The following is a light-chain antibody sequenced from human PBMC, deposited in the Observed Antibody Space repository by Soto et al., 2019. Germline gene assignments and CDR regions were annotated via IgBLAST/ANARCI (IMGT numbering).Light chain of an antibody. CDR1: QSISSY. J-gene: IGKJ3*01. Sequence: DIQMTQSPSSLSASVGDRVTITCRASQSISSYLNWYQQKPGKAPKLLIYAASRLQSGVPSRFSGSGSAPDFTLTISSLQPEDFATYYCQQSYSTPIFTFGPGTKVDSK. CDR2: AAS. CDR3: QQSYSTPIFT. V-gene: IGKV1-39*01.